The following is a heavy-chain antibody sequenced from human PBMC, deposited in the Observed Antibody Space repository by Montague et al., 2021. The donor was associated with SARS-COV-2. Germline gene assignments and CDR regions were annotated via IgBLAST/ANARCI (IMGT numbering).Heavy chain of an antibody. D-gene: IGHD2-2*02. J-gene: IGHJ6*03. CDR2: ISQGGNT. CDR3: ARLGDGIVPSPILGLGPYYSFYYMDV. CDR1: GGSFSPYY. Sequence: TLSLTCAASGGSFSPYYWSWIRQPPGKGLEWIGEISQGGNTKYNPSLQSRVSISLDTSRNQFSLKVSSVTAADAAIYYCARLGDGIVPSPILGLGPYYSFYYMDVWGKGTTVTVSS. V-gene: IGHV4-34*01.